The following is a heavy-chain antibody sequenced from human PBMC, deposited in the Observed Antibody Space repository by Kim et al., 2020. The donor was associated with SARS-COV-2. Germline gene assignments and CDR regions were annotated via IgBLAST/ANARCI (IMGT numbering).Heavy chain of an antibody. J-gene: IGHJ3*02. CDR3: AKDLRGKWELLDAVDI. D-gene: IGHD1-26*01. CDR2: ISGSGGST. Sequence: GGSLRLSCAASGFTFSSYAMSWVRQAPGKGLEWVSAISGSGGSTYYADSVKGRFTISRDNSKNTLYLQMNSLRAEDTAVYYCAKDLRGKWELLDAVDIWGQGTMVTVSS. V-gene: IGHV3-23*01. CDR1: GFTFSSYA.